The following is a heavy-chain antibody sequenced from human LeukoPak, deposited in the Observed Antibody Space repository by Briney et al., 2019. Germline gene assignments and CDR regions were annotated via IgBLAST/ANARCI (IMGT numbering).Heavy chain of an antibody. Sequence: SETLSLTCTVSGGSISSYCWSWVRQPPGKGLEWFGYIYTSGSTDYNPSLKSRLTMSVDTSKNHLSKELRFLTAANAAVYCCRPSHDAKTAPYDLWRQGTLVSVSS. V-gene: IGHV4-4*08. CDR3: RPSHDAKTAPYDL. D-gene: IGHD2-8*01. CDR2: IYTSGST. CDR1: GGSISSYC. J-gene: IGHJ5*02.